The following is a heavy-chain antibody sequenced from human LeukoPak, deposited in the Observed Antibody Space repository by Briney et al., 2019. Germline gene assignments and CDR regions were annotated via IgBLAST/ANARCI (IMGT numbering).Heavy chain of an antibody. CDR1: GFIFSNYE. CDR3: AELGITMIGGV. V-gene: IGHV3-48*03. Sequence: GGSLRLSCAASGFIFSNYEMNWVRQAPGKGLEWVSYISSSGSTIYYADSVKGRFTISRDNAKNSLYLQMNSLRAEDTAVYYCAELGITMIGGVWGKGTTVTISS. CDR2: ISSSGSTI. J-gene: IGHJ6*04. D-gene: IGHD3-10*02.